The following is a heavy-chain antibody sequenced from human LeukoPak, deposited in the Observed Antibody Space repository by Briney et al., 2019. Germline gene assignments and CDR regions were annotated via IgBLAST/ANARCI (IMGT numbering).Heavy chain of an antibody. CDR1: GFPFSSHA. D-gene: IGHD4/OR15-4a*01. Sequence: PGGSLRLSCEVSGFPFSSHAMSWVRQAPGRGLEWVSGISISSDMTYYADSVQGRFIISRDNSKNTVFLQMDSPRVEDTAVYYCANEEVPNDYWGRGTLVTVSS. CDR2: ISISSDMT. CDR3: ANEEVPNDY. V-gene: IGHV3-23*01. J-gene: IGHJ4*02.